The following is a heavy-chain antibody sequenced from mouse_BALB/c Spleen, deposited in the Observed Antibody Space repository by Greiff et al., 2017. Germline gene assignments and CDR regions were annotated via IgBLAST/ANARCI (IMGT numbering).Heavy chain of an antibody. D-gene: IGHD1-1*01. J-gene: IGHJ2*01. Sequence: EVMLVESGGDLVKPGGSLKLSCAASGFTFSSYGMSWVRQTPDKRLEWVATISSGGSYTYYPDSVKGRFTISRDNAKNTLYLQMSSLKSEDTAMYYCTRGVITTVVPFDYWGQGTTLTVSS. CDR2: ISSGGSYT. CDR3: TRGVITTVVPFDY. V-gene: IGHV5-6*01. CDR1: GFTFSSYG.